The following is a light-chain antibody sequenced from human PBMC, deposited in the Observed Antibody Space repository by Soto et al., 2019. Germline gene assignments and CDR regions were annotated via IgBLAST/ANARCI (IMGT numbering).Light chain of an antibody. CDR1: QSISTF. Sequence: IQLPQSPSSLSASVGDTVTITCRPSQSISTFLNWYQHKPGKAPNLLIQAASSLLSGVPSRFSGSGSETEFTLTIRGLRPEDFATYYCQQSYRTPYTFGQGTSLEIK. V-gene: IGKV1-39*01. CDR2: AAS. CDR3: QQSYRTPYT. J-gene: IGKJ2*01.